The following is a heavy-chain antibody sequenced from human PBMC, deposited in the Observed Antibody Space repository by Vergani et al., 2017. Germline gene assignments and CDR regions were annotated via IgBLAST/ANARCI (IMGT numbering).Heavy chain of an antibody. V-gene: IGHV3-20*01. CDR3: ARVKSYDILTGYYGAFDI. J-gene: IGHJ3*02. CDR2: INWNGGST. CDR1: GFTFDDYG. Sequence: EVQLVESGGGVVRPGGSLRLSCAASGFTFDDYGMRWVRQAPGKGLEWVSGINWNGGSTGYADSVKGRFTISRDNAKKSLYLQMNSLRAEDTALYHCARVKSYDILTGYYGAFDIWGQGTMVTVSS. D-gene: IGHD3-9*01.